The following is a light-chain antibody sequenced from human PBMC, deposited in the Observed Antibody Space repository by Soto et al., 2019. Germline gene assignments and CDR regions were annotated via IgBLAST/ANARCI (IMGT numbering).Light chain of an antibody. V-gene: IGLV2-14*01. J-gene: IGLJ3*02. Sequence: QAVVTQPASVSGSPGQSISISCTGSSSDVGAYNYVAWYLQKPGKAPKLLIYEVDNRPSGISHRFSGSKSGNTASLTISGLQTEDEADYYCSSYTVINTAVFGGGTKLTVL. CDR3: SSYTVINTAV. CDR1: SSDVGAYNY. CDR2: EVD.